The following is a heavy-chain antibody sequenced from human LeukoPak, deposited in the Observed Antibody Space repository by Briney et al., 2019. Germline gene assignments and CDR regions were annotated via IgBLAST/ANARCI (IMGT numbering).Heavy chain of an antibody. Sequence: GSLRLSCAASGFTFSSYGMHWVRPAPGKGLEWVAVISYDGSNKYYADSVKGRFTISRDNPKNTLYLQMNSLRAEDTAVYYCAKDQDYAHDYWGQGTLVTVSS. V-gene: IGHV3-30*18. CDR1: GFTFSSYG. CDR3: AKDQDYAHDY. J-gene: IGHJ4*02. CDR2: ISYDGSNK. D-gene: IGHD4-17*01.